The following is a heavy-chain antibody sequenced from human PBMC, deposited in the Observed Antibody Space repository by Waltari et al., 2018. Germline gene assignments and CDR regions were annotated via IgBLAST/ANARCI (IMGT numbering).Heavy chain of an antibody. CDR3: AKDALGDYGDYGAFDI. D-gene: IGHD4-17*01. V-gene: IGHV3-23*04. CDR2: ISGSGGST. CDR1: GFPFSSYA. Sequence: EVQLVESGGGLVQPGGSLRLSCAASGFPFSSYALSWVRQAPGKGLEGVSAISGSGGSTYYADSVKGRFTISRDNSKNTLYLQMNSLRAEDTAVYYCAKDALGDYGDYGAFDIWGQGTMVTVSS. J-gene: IGHJ3*02.